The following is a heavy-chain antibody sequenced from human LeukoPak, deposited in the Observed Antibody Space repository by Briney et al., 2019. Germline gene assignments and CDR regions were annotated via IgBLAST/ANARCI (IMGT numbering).Heavy chain of an antibody. CDR3: ARATDFDY. Sequence: TETLSLTCAVYGGSFSGYYWTWIRQAPGKGLEWIGEINHSGSTNYNPSLKSRVTISVDTSKNQFSLKLSSVTAADTAVYYCARATDFDYWGQGTLVTVSS. V-gene: IGHV4-34*01. J-gene: IGHJ4*02. CDR1: GGSFSGYY. CDR2: INHSGST. D-gene: IGHD4-17*01.